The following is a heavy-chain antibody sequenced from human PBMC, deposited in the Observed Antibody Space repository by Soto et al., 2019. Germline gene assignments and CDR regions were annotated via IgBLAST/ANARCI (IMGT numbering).Heavy chain of an antibody. J-gene: IGHJ4*02. D-gene: IGHD3-3*01. CDR2: ISAYNGNT. V-gene: IGHV1-18*01. Sequence: ASVKVSCKASGYTFTSYGISWVRQAPGQGLEWMGWISAYNGNTNYAQKLQGRVTMTTDTSTSTAYMELRSLRSDDTAVYYCASGGYDFWSGYYSYFDYWGQGTLVNVSS. CDR1: GYTFTSYG. CDR3: ASGGYDFWSGYYSYFDY.